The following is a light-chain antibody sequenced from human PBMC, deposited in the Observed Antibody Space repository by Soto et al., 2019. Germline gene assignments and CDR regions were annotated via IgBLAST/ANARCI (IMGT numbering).Light chain of an antibody. CDR2: KAF. V-gene: IGKV1-5*03. CDR1: QSVSRW. CDR3: QQYNDNWT. J-gene: IGKJ1*01. Sequence: DIQMTQSPSTLSASVGDRVTITCRASQSVSRWLAWYQQKPGKAPKLLIYKAFTVESGVPSRFSGSGSGTESTLAISSLQPDGSATYYCQQYNDNWTFGQGTKVDIK.